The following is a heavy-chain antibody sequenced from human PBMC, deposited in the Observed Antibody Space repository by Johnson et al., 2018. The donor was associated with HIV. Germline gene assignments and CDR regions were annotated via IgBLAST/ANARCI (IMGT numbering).Heavy chain of an antibody. CDR2: IYSGGNT. V-gene: IGHV3-66*02. J-gene: IGHJ3*01. CDR3: AKDQWSSSWTNDAFDF. Sequence: VQLVESGGGLVQPGGSLRLSCSASGFSVSSNYMTWVRQAPGKGLEWVSVIYSGGNTYYADSVKGRFSISRDNSKNTVYLQMNSLRPEDTAVYYCAKDQWSSSWTNDAFDFWGQGTMVTVSS. CDR1: GFSVSSNY. D-gene: IGHD6-13*01.